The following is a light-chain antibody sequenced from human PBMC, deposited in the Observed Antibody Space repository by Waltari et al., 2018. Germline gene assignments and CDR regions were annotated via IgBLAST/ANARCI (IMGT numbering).Light chain of an antibody. Sequence: QSVLTQPPSASGTPGQRVTISCSGSSSNIGSNTVNWYQQLPRTAPKLLIYSNNQRPSGVPDRFSGSKSGTSASLAIVGLQSEDEADYYCAAWDDSLNGVVFGGGTKLTVL. CDR2: SNN. V-gene: IGLV1-44*01. CDR1: SSNIGSNT. CDR3: AAWDDSLNGVV. J-gene: IGLJ2*01.